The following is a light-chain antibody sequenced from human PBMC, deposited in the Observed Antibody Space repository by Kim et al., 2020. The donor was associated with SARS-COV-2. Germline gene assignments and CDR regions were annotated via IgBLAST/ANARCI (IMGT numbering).Light chain of an antibody. CDR1: SSNFATDY. CDR2: DNT. J-gene: IGLJ1*01. V-gene: IGLV1-51*01. CDR3: GTWDNTLNTVV. Sequence: QRVTISCSGRSSNFATDYISWYQQFSGTAPKLLIYDNTKRPSGIPDRFSGSKSGTSATLDITGLQTGDEADYYCGTWDNTLNTVVFGTGTKVTVL.